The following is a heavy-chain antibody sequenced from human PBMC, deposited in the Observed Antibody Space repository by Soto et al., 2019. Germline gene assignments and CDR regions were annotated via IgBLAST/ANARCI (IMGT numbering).Heavy chain of an antibody. CDR1: GYTFTSYG. CDR3: ARVGNDFWSGYYTQYCWFDP. J-gene: IGHJ5*02. Sequence: ASVKVSCKASGYTFTSYGISWVRQAPGQGLEWMGWISAYNGNTNYAQKLQGRVTMTTDTSTSTAYMELRSLRSDDTAVYYCARVGNDFWSGYYTQYCWFDPWGQATLVTVSS. CDR2: ISAYNGNT. V-gene: IGHV1-18*01. D-gene: IGHD3-3*01.